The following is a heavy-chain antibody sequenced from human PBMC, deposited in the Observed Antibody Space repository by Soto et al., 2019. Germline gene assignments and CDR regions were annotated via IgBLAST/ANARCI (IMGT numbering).Heavy chain of an antibody. Sequence: EVQLLESGGGLAQPGGSLRLSCEVSGFTFRKYVMTWVRQAPGKGLEWGSSLSSTGGSTYYADSVKCRFTVSRDNSKHTLCLQMNSLRAEDTAIYYCAKDQGFLEWIPQGGLDVWGPGTTVAVSS. CDR2: LSSTGGST. D-gene: IGHD3-3*01. CDR3: AKDQGFLEWIPQGGLDV. V-gene: IGHV3-23*01. CDR1: GFTFRKYV. J-gene: IGHJ6*02.